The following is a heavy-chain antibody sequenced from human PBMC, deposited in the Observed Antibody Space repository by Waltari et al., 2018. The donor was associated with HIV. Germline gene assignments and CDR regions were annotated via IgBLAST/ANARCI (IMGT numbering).Heavy chain of an antibody. CDR2: IKQGGSEK. D-gene: IGHD3-10*01. CDR1: GFNFRSYW. J-gene: IGHJ4*02. CDR3: ARAGVFFDY. Sequence: EVQLVESGGGLVQPGGSLRLSCAAAGFNFRSYWMSWVRQAPGKGLEWVANIKQGGSEKDYVDSVKGRFTISRDNAQNSLYLQMNSLRAEDTAVYYCARAGVFFDYWGQGTLVTVSS. V-gene: IGHV3-7*01.